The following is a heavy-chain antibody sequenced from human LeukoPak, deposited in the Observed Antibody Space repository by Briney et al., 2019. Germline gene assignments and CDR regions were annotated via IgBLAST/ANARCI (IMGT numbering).Heavy chain of an antibody. Sequence: GGSLRLSCAASGFTFSSYSMNWVRQAPGKGLEWVSSISSSSSYIYYADSVKGRFTISRDNAKNSLYLQMNSLRAEDTAVYYCAKRGNRYCSSTSCYVFDYWGQGTLVTVSS. CDR1: GFTFSSYS. CDR2: ISSSSSYI. J-gene: IGHJ4*02. V-gene: IGHV3-21*04. D-gene: IGHD2-2*01. CDR3: AKRGNRYCSSTSCYVFDY.